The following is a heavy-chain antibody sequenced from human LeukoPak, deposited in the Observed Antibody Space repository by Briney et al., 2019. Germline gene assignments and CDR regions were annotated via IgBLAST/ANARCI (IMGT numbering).Heavy chain of an antibody. CDR1: GGSISSYY. CDR2: IYYSEST. Sequence: PSETLSLTCTVPGGSISSYYWSWIRQPPGKGLEWLGYIYYSESTNYNPSLKSRVTISVDTSKNQFSLKLSSVTAADTAVYYCARGEYYDSSGYYYGPPVNWGQGTLVTVSA. D-gene: IGHD3-22*01. V-gene: IGHV4-59*01. CDR3: ARGEYYDSSGYYYGPPVN. J-gene: IGHJ4*02.